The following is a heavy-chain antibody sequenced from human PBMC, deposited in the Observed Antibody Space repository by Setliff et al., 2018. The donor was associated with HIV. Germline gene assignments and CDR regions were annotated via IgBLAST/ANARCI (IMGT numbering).Heavy chain of an antibody. CDR3: AITIVGVTTEMY. D-gene: IGHD2-21*02. J-gene: IGHJ4*02. CDR1: GGPLTDHY. CDR2: VNHNGNI. Sequence: NPSETLSLTCAVHGGPLTDHYWNWIRQSPGKGLEWIVEVNHNGNINYNPSLQSRVTVSVDTSKPQFSLKMNSVTAADTAVYYCAITIVGVTTEMYWGQGTLVTVSS. V-gene: IGHV4-34*01.